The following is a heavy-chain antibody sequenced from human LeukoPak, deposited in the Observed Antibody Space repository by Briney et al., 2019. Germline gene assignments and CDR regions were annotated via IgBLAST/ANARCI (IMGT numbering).Heavy chain of an antibody. V-gene: IGHV4-34*01. CDR3: ARVRGVIITLHWFDP. D-gene: IGHD3-10*01. CDR1: GGSFSGYY. CDR2: INHSGST. J-gene: IGHJ5*02. Sequence: SETLSLTCALYGGSFSGYYWSWIRQPPGKGLEWIGEINHSGSTNYNPSLKSRVTISVDTSKNQFSLKLSSVTAADTAVYYCARVRGVIITLHWFDPWGQGTLVTVSS.